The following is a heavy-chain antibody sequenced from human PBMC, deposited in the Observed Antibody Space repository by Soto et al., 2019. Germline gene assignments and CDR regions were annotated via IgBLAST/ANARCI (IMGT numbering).Heavy chain of an antibody. CDR1: GFSLSTSGVG. D-gene: IGHD2-8*01. Sequence: SGPTLVNPTQTLTLTCTFSGFSLSTSGVGVGWIRQPPGKALEWLALIYWDDDKHYSPSLKSRLTITKDTSKTQVVLTMTNMDPVDTATYYCARIRGTRYCVSGICSGEYSYHQNGIDVRCQCRTFTVFS. V-gene: IGHV2-5*02. CDR3: ARIRGTRYCVSGICSGEYSYHQNGIDV. J-gene: IGHJ6*02. CDR2: IYWDDDK.